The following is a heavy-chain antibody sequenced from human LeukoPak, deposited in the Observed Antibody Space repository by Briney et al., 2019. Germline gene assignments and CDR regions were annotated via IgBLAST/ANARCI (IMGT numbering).Heavy chain of an antibody. CDR1: GYTFTSYD. D-gene: IGHD2-8*01. Sequence: ASVKVSCKASGYTFTSYDINWVRQATGQGLEWMGWMNPNSGNTNYAQKFQGRVTMTRDTSISTAYMELSRLRSDDTAVYYCARPYCTNGVCYYDYWGQGTLVTVSS. CDR2: MNPNSGNT. J-gene: IGHJ4*02. CDR3: ARPYCTNGVCYYDY. V-gene: IGHV1-8*01.